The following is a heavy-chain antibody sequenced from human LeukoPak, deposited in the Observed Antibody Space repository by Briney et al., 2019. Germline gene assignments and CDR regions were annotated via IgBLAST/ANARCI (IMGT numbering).Heavy chain of an antibody. CDR2: IRYDGSNK. V-gene: IGHV3-30*02. J-gene: IGHJ4*02. Sequence: GGSLRLSCAASGFTFSSYGMHWVRQAPGKGLEWVAFIRYDGSNKYYADSVKGRFTISRDNAKNSLYLQMNSLRAEDTAVYYCARGKWEPLDYWGQGTLVTVSS. CDR1: GFTFSSYG. D-gene: IGHD1-26*01. CDR3: ARGKWEPLDY.